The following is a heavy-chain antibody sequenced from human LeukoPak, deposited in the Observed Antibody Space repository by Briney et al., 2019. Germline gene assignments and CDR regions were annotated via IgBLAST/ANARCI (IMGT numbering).Heavy chain of an antibody. CDR2: IIPIFGTA. CDR1: GGTFSSYA. Sequence: SVKVSCKASGGTFSSYAISWARQAPGQGLEWMGGIIPIFGTANYAQKFQGRVTITADESTSTAYMELSSLRSEDTAVYYCARDPGDCSGGSCYSGGIYYYYYGMDVWGQGTTVTVSS. V-gene: IGHV1-69*01. D-gene: IGHD2-15*01. CDR3: ARDPGDCSGGSCYSGGIYYYYYGMDV. J-gene: IGHJ6*02.